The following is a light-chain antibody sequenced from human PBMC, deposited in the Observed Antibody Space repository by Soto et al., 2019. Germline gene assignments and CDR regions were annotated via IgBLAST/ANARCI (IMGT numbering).Light chain of an antibody. V-gene: IGKV1-9*01. Sequence: DIQMTHSASTLSGSVGDRVTITFRASQGISTYLAGYQQEPGKAPKLLMYPTSTLQSGVPSRFSGSGSGTEFTLTISSLQPEDSATYYCQQLRSYPLTFGGGTKVDIK. J-gene: IGKJ4*01. CDR3: QQLRSYPLT. CDR1: QGISTY. CDR2: PTS.